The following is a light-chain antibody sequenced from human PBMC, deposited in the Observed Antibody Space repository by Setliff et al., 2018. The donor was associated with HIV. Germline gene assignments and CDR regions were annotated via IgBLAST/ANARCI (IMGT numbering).Light chain of an antibody. CDR1: SSDVGRYNR. Sequence: SVLTQPPSVSGSPGQSVTISCTGTSSDVGRYNRVSWYQQPPGTAPKLMIYEVTNRPSGVPDRFSGSKSGSTASLTISGLQAEDEGDYYCSSHRSSSDVFGTGTKVTVL. V-gene: IGLV2-18*02. CDR2: EVT. CDR3: SSHRSSSDV. J-gene: IGLJ1*01.